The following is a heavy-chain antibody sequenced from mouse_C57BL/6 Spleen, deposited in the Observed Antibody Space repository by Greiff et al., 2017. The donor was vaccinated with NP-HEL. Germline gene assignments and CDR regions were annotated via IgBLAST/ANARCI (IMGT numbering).Heavy chain of an antibody. CDR3: TRDHYGNYYAMDY. CDR2: ISSGGDYI. CDR1: GFTFSSYA. V-gene: IGHV5-9-1*02. D-gene: IGHD2-1*01. Sequence: EVKVVESGEGLVKPGGSLKLSCAASGFTFSSYAMSWVRQTPEKRLEWVAYISSGGDYIYYADTVKGRFTISRDNARNTLYLQMSSLKSEDTAMYYCTRDHYGNYYAMDYWGQGTSVTVSS. J-gene: IGHJ4*01.